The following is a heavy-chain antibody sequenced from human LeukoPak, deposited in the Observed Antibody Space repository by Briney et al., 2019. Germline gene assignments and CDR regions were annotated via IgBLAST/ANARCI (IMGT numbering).Heavy chain of an antibody. V-gene: IGHV3-23*01. Sequence: AGGPLRLSCTASGFTFSSYEMIWVRQAPGGGLEWVSSISGCGGSTYYADCVMGRFTIYSDNTKNTLYLQMNSLRAEHTAVYYREKGQQLVERFDYWGQGTLVTVSS. J-gene: IGHJ4*02. CDR1: GFTFSSYE. CDR3: EKGQQLVERFDY. CDR2: ISGCGGST. D-gene: IGHD6-13*01.